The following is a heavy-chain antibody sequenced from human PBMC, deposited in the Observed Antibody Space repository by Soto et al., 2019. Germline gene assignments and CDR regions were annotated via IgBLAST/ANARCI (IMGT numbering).Heavy chain of an antibody. Sequence: SETLSLTCTVSGGSISSYYWSWIRQPPGKGLEWIGYIYHSGSTYYNPSLKSRVTISVDRSKNQFSLKLSSVTAADTAVYYCARGGLYVAARPGSFGWFDPWGQGTLVTVSS. V-gene: IGHV4-59*12. J-gene: IGHJ5*02. CDR2: IYHSGST. D-gene: IGHD6-6*01. CDR3: ARGGLYVAARPGSFGWFDP. CDR1: GGSISSYY.